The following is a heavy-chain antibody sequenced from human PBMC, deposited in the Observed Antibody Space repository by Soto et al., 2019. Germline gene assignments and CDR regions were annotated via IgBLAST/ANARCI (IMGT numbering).Heavy chain of an antibody. CDR3: ARESGSYLSPYCDY. CDR1: GFTFSSYA. Sequence: QVQLVESGGGVVQPGRSLRLSCAASGFTFSSYAMQWVRQAPGKGLEWVAVISYDGSNKYYADSVKGRFTISRDNSKNTLYLQMNSLRAEDTAVYYCARESGSYLSPYCDYWGQGTLVTVSS. CDR2: ISYDGSNK. V-gene: IGHV3-30-3*01. D-gene: IGHD1-26*01. J-gene: IGHJ4*02.